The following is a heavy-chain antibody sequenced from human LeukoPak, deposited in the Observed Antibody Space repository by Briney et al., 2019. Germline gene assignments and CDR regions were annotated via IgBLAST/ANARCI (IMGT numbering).Heavy chain of an antibody. D-gene: IGHD2/OR15-2a*01. CDR1: GFTTHYW. J-gene: IGHJ6*03. V-gene: IGHV3-7*01. Sequence: GGSLRLSCTASGFTTHYWLNWVRQSPGKGLEWVASIDRDGRVQHYMTSVKGRFTISRDRSKNSLSLQMRSVTAEDTAVYYCTGVSDKVLSGEYYYYMDVGGTGTTVTVSS. CDR2: IDRDGRVQ. CDR3: TGVSDKVLSGEYYYYMDV.